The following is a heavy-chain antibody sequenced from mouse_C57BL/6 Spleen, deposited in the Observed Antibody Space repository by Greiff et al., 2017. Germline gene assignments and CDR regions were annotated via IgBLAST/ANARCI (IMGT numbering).Heavy chain of an antibody. CDR2: IRPGSSTT. D-gene: IGHD2-12*01. CDR3: ARIYNYGTYYYAMDY. CDR1: GFTFSDYG. V-gene: IGHV5-17*01. Sequence: VQLLQSGAGLVKPGASLKLSCAASGFTFSDYGMHWVHQAPEKGLEWIAYIRPGSSTTYYADTVKGRATISRDKATNTPFLQISRLRSEDTAMYYCARIYNYGTYYYAMDYWGQGTSVTVSS. J-gene: IGHJ4*01.